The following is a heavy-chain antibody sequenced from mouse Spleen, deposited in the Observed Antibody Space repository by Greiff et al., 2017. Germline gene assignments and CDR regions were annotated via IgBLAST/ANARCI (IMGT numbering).Heavy chain of an antibody. V-gene: IGHV1-72*01. D-gene: IGHD3-3*01. CDR1: GYTFTSYW. J-gene: IGHJ2*01. CDR3: AREGAGSLFFDY. CDR2: IDPTSGGT. Sequence: QVQLQQSGAELVKPGASVKLSCKASGYTFTSYWMHWVKQRPGRGLEWIGRIDPTSGGTKYNEKFKSKATLTVDKPSSTAYMQLSSLTSEDSAVYHCAREGAGSLFFDYWGQGTTLTVSS.